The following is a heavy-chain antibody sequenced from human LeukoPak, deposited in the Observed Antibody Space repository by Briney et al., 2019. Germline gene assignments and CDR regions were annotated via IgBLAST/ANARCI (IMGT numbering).Heavy chain of an antibody. V-gene: IGHV1-18*01. D-gene: IGHD3-10*01. Sequence: ASVNVSRKASGYTFTSYGISWVRQAPGQGLEWMGWISAYNGDTDYAQKLQGRVTMTTDTSTRTAYMELRSLRSDDTAVYYCARDSSETYADYWGQGTLVTVSS. J-gene: IGHJ4*02. CDR1: GYTFTSYG. CDR2: ISAYNGDT. CDR3: ARDSSETYADY.